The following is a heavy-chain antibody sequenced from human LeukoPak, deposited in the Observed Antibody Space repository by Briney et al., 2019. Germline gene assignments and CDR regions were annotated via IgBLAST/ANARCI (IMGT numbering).Heavy chain of an antibody. CDR1: GFTFSSYA. CDR2: ITASGGST. CDR3: AKGEDGYSSGWSDY. V-gene: IGHV3-23*01. Sequence: PGGSLRLSCAASGFTFSSYAMSWVRQAPGKGLEWVSLITASGGSTYYADSVKGRFTISRDNSKNTVYLQTSSLRAEDTAIYYCAKGEDGYSSGWSDYWGQGTLVTVSS. D-gene: IGHD6-19*01. J-gene: IGHJ4*02.